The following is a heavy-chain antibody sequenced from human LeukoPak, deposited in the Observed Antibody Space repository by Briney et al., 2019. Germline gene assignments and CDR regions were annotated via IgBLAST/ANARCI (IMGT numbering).Heavy chain of an antibody. D-gene: IGHD3-22*01. CDR3: ARADRYYYDSRGPLGP. CDR1: GGSFSNFG. CDR2: ILPVSNTA. Sequence: GASVKVSCKASGGSFSNFGISWVRQAPGQGLEWMGGILPVSNTANNAQNFQGRVTFTADTSTGTAYMELSSLRSEDTAVYYCARADRYYYDSRGPLGPWGQGTLVTVSS. V-gene: IGHV1-69*06. J-gene: IGHJ5*02.